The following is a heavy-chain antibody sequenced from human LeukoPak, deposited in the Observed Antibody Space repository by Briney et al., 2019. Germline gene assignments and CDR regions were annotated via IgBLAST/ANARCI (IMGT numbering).Heavy chain of an antibody. J-gene: IGHJ4*02. CDR2: ISWNSGSI. D-gene: IGHD6-19*01. V-gene: IGHV3-9*01. CDR3: AKDIRQQWLGIDY. Sequence: GGSLRLSCAASGFTFSSYGMHWVRQAPGKGLEWVSGISWNSGSIGYADSVKGRFTISRDNAKNSLYLQMNSLRAEDTALYYCAKDIRQQWLGIDYWGQGTLVTVSS. CDR1: GFTFSSYG.